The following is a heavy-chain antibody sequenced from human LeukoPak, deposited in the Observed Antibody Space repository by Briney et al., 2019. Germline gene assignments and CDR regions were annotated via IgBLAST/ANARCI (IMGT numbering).Heavy chain of an antibody. Sequence: GGSLRLSCAASGFTFSRYSMNWVRQAPGKGLEWVSSISSSSSYIYYADSVKGRFTISRDNAKNSLYLQMNSLRAEDTAVYNCARDRGITGTTQSDYWGQGTLVTVSS. D-gene: IGHD1-7*01. CDR2: ISSSSSYI. CDR1: GFTFSRYS. J-gene: IGHJ4*02. V-gene: IGHV3-21*01. CDR3: ARDRGITGTTQSDY.